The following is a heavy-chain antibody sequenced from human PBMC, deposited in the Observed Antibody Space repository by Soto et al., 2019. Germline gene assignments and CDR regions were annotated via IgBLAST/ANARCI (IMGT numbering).Heavy chain of an antibody. CDR2: ISNSGNTI. CDR3: ARSTSGSDRIDY. J-gene: IGHJ4*02. V-gene: IGHV3-48*01. Sequence: PGGSLRLSCAASGFTFSSHGMNWVRQAPGKGLEWVSYISNSGNTIYYADPVKGRFTISRDSAKNSVYLQVNSLRAEDTAVYYCARSTSGSDRIDYWGQGT. CDR1: GFTFSSHG. D-gene: IGHD1-26*01.